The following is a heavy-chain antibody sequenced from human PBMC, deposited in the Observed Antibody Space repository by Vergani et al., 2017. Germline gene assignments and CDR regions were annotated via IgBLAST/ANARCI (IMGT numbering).Heavy chain of an antibody. CDR1: GYTFTSYA. D-gene: IGHD2-2*01. CDR3: ARNTRIVVVPAAMGY. CDR2: INAGNGNT. V-gene: IGHV1-3*01. Sequence: QVQLVQSGAEVKKPGASVKVSCKASGYTFTSYAMHWVRQAPGQRLEWMGWINAGNGNTKYSQKFPGRVTITRDTSASTAYMELSSLRSEDTSVYYCARNTRIVVVPAAMGYWGQGTLVTVSS. J-gene: IGHJ4*02.